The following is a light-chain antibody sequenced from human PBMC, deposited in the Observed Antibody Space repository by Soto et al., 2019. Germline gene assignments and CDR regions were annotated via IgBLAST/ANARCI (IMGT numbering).Light chain of an antibody. V-gene: IGKV3-11*01. CDR3: QQRSDWPST. Sequence: EMVLTQSPATLSLSPGNRATLSSRASESVSRYLAWYQQKPGQAPRLLIYDASSRAAGIPARFSGSGSGTDFTLTITSLQPEDFAVYYCQQRSDWPSTFGGGTKVEIK. J-gene: IGKJ4*01. CDR2: DAS. CDR1: ESVSRY.